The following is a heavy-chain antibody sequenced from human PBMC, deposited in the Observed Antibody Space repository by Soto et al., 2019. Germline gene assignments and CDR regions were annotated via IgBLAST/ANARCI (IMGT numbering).Heavy chain of an antibody. CDR2: IYPGDSDT. Sequence: PGESLKISCKGYGYSFTIYCIGWVLQMPWKGLEWMGIIYPGDSDTRYSPSFQGQVTISADKSISTAYLQWSSPKASDTAMYYCARSSPAYNYDFWSGYYTTQGNWFDPWGQGTLVTVSS. V-gene: IGHV5-51*01. J-gene: IGHJ5*02. D-gene: IGHD3-3*01. CDR3: ARSSPAYNYDFWSGYYTTQGNWFDP. CDR1: GYSFTIYC.